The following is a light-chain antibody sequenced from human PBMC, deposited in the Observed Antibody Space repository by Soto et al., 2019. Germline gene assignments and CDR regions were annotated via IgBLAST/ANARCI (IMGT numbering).Light chain of an antibody. V-gene: IGKV3-11*01. Sequence: EIVLTQSPATLSLSPGERATLSCRASQSVSSYLAWYQQKPGPAPRLLIYDASNRATGIPARFSGSGSGTDFTLTISSLEPEDFAVYSCQQRSNWPPLTFGGGTKVDIK. CDR2: DAS. CDR1: QSVSSY. J-gene: IGKJ4*01. CDR3: QQRSNWPPLT.